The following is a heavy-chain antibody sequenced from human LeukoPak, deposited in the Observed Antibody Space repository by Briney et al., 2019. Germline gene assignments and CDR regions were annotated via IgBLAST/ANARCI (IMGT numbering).Heavy chain of an antibody. D-gene: IGHD2-21*02. CDR3: ARSSKYTVVVTATTFDY. V-gene: IGHV1-69*06. CDR2: IIPIFGTA. Sequence: ASVKVSCKASGGTFSSYAISWVRQAPGQGLEWMGGIIPIFGTANYAQKFQGRVTITADKSTSTAYMELSSLRSEDTAVYYCARSSKYTVVVTATTFDYWGQGTLVTVSS. J-gene: IGHJ4*02. CDR1: GGTFSSYA.